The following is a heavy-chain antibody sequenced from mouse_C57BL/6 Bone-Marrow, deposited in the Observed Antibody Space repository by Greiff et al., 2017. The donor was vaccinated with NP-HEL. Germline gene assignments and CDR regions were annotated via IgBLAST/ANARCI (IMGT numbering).Heavy chain of an antibody. CDR1: GYTFTDYY. CDR3: ARRDYYGSSDV. V-gene: IGHV1-19*01. Sequence: QLQQSGPVLVKPGASVKMSCKASGYTFTDYYMNWVKQSHGKSLEWIGVINPYNGGTSYNQKFKGKATLTVDKSSSTAYMELNSLTSEDSAVYYCARRDYYGSSDVWGTGTTVTVSS. J-gene: IGHJ1*03. D-gene: IGHD1-1*01. CDR2: INPYNGGT.